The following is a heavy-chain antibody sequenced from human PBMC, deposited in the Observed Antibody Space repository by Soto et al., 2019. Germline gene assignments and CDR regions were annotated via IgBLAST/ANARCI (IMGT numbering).Heavy chain of an antibody. J-gene: IGHJ2*01. V-gene: IGHV4-4*07. D-gene: IGHD5-18*01. Sequence: QVQLQESGPRLVTPSETLTLTCSLSGGSITNHYWGWIRQPPGKGLEFIGRIYPSGRAHYNPSLQRRVTVSVDTSKNQFSLKVTSVTAADTAIYYCARDYDVNTAVDYWYFDLWGRGTLVTVSS. CDR2: IYPSGRA. CDR3: ARDYDVNTAVDYWYFDL. CDR1: GGSITNHY.